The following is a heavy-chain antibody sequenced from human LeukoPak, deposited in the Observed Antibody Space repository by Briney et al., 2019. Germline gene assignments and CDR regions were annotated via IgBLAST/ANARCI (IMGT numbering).Heavy chain of an antibody. CDR1: GASINSGDYA. CDR3: ARDRGDGFNYPLDN. V-gene: IGHV4-30-2*01. J-gene: IGHJ4*02. Sequence: SETLSLTCAVSGASINSGDYAWNWIRQPPGRGLEWIGYIYHTGTTLYNPSLRSRVTISVDTAKNHFSLNLTSVTAADTAVYYCARDRGDGFNYPLDNWGQGTLVTVSS. D-gene: IGHD3-10*01. CDR2: IYHTGTT.